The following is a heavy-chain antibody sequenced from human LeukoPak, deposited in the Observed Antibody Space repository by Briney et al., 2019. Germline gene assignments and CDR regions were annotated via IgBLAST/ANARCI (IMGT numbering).Heavy chain of an antibody. CDR2: ISSPSSTI. D-gene: IGHD4-23*01. V-gene: IGHV3-48*01. Sequence: GGSLRLSCAASGLTFSGYSMNWVRQAPGKGLEWVSYISSPSSTIYYADSVKGRFTISRDNAKSSLYLQMNSLRAEDTAVYYCARVHTVVTPFDSWGQGTLVTVSS. CDR1: GLTFSGYS. CDR3: ARVHTVVTPFDS. J-gene: IGHJ4*02.